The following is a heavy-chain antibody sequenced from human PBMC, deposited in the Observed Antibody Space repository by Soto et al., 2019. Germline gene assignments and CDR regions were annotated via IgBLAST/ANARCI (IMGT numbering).Heavy chain of an antibody. Sequence: QITLKESGPTLVKPTQTLTLTCTFSGFSLSTSGVGVGWIRQPPGKALEWLALIYWDDDKRYSPSLKSRLTIPKNTPKNQVALTVPNRDPGDTPKYYCAHRPGRVYYDSSGPYDSGGQGPLVPVS. J-gene: IGHJ4*02. CDR2: IYWDDDK. CDR1: GFSLSTSGVG. D-gene: IGHD3-22*01. V-gene: IGHV2-5*02. CDR3: AHRPGRVYYDSSGPYDS.